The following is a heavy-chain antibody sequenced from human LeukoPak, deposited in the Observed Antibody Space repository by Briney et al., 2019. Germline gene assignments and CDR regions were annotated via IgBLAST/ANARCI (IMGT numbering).Heavy chain of an antibody. CDR3: AKRWFLGVDY. D-gene: IGHD3-3*01. CDR1: GFTFSSYG. Sequence: GGSLRLSCAASGFTFSSYGMHWVRQAPGKGLEWVAVISYDGSNKYYADSVKSRVTISTDNSKNTLYLHMNSLRAEDTAVYYCAKRWFLGVDYWSQGTLVTVS. J-gene: IGHJ4*02. CDR2: ISYDGSNK. V-gene: IGHV3-30*18.